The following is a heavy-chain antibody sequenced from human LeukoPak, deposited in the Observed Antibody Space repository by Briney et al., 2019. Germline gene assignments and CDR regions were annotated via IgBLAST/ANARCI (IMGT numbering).Heavy chain of an antibody. CDR3: ARDYGSGSLLGY. CDR2: IIPIFGTA. J-gene: IGHJ4*02. V-gene: IGHV1-69*06. D-gene: IGHD3-10*01. Sequence: SVKVSCKASGGTFSSYAISWVRQAPGQGLEWMGGIIPIFGTANYAQKFQGRVTTTADKSTSTAYMELSSLRSEDTAVYYCARDYGSGSLLGYWGQGTLVTVSS. CDR1: GGTFSSYA.